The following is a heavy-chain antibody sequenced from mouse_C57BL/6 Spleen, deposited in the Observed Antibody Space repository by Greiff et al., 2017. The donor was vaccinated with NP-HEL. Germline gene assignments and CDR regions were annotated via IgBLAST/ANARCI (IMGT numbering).Heavy chain of an antibody. Sequence: EVKVVESGGGLVKPGGSLKLSCAASGFTFSSYAMSWVRQTPEKRLEWVATISDGGSYTYYPDNVKGRFTISRDNAKNNLYLQMSHLKSEDTAMYYCARGSYGNDFAYWGQGTLVTVSA. CDR2: ISDGGSYT. V-gene: IGHV5-4*03. CDR1: GFTFSSYA. CDR3: ARGSYGNDFAY. J-gene: IGHJ3*01. D-gene: IGHD2-2*01.